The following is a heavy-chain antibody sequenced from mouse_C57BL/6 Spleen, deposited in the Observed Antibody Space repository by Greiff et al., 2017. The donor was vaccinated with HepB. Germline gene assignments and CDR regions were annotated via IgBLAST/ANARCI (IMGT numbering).Heavy chain of an antibody. D-gene: IGHD3-1*01. Sequence: EVHLVESGGGLVKPGGSLKLSCAASGFTFSSYAMSWVRQTPEKRLEWVATISDGGSYTYYPDNVKGRFTISRDNAKNNLYLQMSHLKSGDTAMYYCALNFGRFAYWGQGTLVTVSA. J-gene: IGHJ3*01. V-gene: IGHV5-4*01. CDR1: GFTFSSYA. CDR2: ISDGGSYT. CDR3: ALNFGRFAY.